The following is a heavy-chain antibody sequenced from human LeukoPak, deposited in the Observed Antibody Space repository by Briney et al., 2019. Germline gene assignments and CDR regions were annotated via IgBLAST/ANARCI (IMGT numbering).Heavy chain of an antibody. CDR1: GGSISSSSYY. CDR3: ARHPKTRIAVAGTPFDY. V-gene: IGHV4-39*01. J-gene: IGHJ4*02. CDR2: IYYSGST. D-gene: IGHD6-19*01. Sequence: PSETLSHTCTVSGGSISSSSYYWGWIRQPPGKGLEWIGSIYYSGSTYYNPSLKSRVTISVDTSKNQFSLKLSSVTAADTAVYYCARHPKTRIAVAGTPFDYWGQGTLVTVSS.